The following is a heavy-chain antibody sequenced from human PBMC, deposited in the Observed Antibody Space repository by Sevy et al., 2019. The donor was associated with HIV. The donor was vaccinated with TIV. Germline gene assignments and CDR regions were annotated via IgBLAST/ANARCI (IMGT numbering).Heavy chain of an antibody. J-gene: IGHJ3*02. D-gene: IGHD3-10*01. CDR3: AKEQLTMVRGVIIRGAFDI. CDR1: GFTFSSYA. V-gene: IGHV3-23*01. CDR2: ISGSGGST. Sequence: GGSLRPSCAASGFTFSSYAMSWVRQAPGKGLEWVSAISGSGGSTYYADSVKGRFTISRDNSKNTLYLQMNSLRAEDTAVYYCAKEQLTMVRGVIIRGAFDIWGQGTMVTVSS.